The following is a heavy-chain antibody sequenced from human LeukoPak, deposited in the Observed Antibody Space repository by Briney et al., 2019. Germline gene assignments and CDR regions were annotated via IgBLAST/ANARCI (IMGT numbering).Heavy chain of an antibody. V-gene: IGHV3-7*01. CDR3: ARLTLSANDWCYDY. CDR2: IKEDGSEK. Sequence: GGSLRLSCAASGFTFSACWMSWVRQAPGKGLEWVASIKEDGSEKYYVDSVKGRFTISRDNAKNSLYLQMNSLRAEDTAVYYCARLTLSANDWCYDYWGQGTLVTVSS. J-gene: IGHJ4*02. D-gene: IGHD5-12*01. CDR1: GFTFSACW.